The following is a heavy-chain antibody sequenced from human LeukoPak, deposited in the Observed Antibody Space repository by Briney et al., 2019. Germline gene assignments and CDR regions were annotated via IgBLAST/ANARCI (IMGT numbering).Heavy chain of an antibody. CDR1: GFTFSSYA. CDR2: IKQDGSET. CDR3: ARHLTFFDY. V-gene: IGHV3-7*01. J-gene: IGHJ4*02. Sequence: GGSLRLSCAASGFTFSSYAMSWVRQAPGKGLEWVGNIKQDGSETYYGDSVKGRFTISRDNAKNSLYLQMNNLRAEDTAVYYCARHLTFFDYWGQGALVSVSS. D-gene: IGHD4/OR15-4a*01.